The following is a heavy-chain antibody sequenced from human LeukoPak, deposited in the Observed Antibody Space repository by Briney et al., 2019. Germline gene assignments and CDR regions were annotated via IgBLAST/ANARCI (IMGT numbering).Heavy chain of an antibody. CDR1: GGSISSYY. J-gene: IGHJ5*02. V-gene: IGHV4-59*01. Sequence: SETLSLTCTVSGGSISSYYWSWIRQPPGKGLEWIGYIYYGGSTNYNPSLKSRVTISVDTSKNQFSLKLSSVTAADTAVYYCARSLDPWFDPWGQGTLVTVSS. D-gene: IGHD1-1*01. CDR2: IYYGGST. CDR3: ARSLDPWFDP.